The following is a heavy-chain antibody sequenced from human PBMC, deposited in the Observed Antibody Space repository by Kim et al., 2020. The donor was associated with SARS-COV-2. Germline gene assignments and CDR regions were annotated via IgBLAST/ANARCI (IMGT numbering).Heavy chain of an antibody. CDR1: GYTFTGYY. CDR2: INPNSGGT. CDR3: ARDIGYCSSTSCVVHNWFDP. D-gene: IGHD2-2*01. Sequence: SVKVSCKASGYTFTGYYMHWVRQAPGQGLEWMGWINPNSGGTNYAQKFQGRVTMTRDTSISTAYMELSRLRSDDTAVYYCARDIGYCSSTSCVVHNWFDPWGQGTLVTVSS. V-gene: IGHV1-2*02. J-gene: IGHJ5*02.